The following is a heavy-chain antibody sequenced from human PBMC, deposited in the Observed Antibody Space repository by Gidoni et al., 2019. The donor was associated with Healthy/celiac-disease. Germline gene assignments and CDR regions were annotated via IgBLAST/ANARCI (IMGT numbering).Heavy chain of an antibody. CDR2: IIPIFGTA. Sequence: QVQLVQSGAEVKKPGSSVKVSCKVSGGTFSSYAISWVRQAPGQGLEWMGGIIPIFGTANYAQKFQGRVTITADESTSTAYMELSSLRSEDTAVYYCARRQGIFGVVDYYYGMDVWGQGTTVTVSS. V-gene: IGHV1-69*01. D-gene: IGHD3-3*01. CDR3: ARRQGIFGVVDYYYGMDV. J-gene: IGHJ6*02. CDR1: GGTFSSYA.